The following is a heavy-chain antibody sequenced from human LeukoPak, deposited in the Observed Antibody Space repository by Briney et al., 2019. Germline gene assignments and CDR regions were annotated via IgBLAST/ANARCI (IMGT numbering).Heavy chain of an antibody. CDR1: GFTSSTYD. J-gene: IGHJ4*02. CDR2: ISYDESNK. D-gene: IGHD3-22*01. Sequence: GSLRLSCAASGFTSSTYDMHWVRQAPGKGLEWVAVISYDESNKYYADSVKGRFTVSRDNSKNTLYLQMNSLRAEDTAVYYCARGYYAGRGHHFEYWGQGTLVTVSS. V-gene: IGHV3-30*03. CDR3: ARGYYAGRGHHFEY.